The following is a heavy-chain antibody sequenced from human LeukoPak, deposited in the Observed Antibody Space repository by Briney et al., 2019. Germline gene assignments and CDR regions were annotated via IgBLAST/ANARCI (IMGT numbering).Heavy chain of an antibody. D-gene: IGHD6-6*01. J-gene: IGHJ4*02. CDR2: ISYSGTT. CDR3: ARHSPSIASPYPDY. V-gene: IGHV4-59*08. CDR1: GGSISNYY. Sequence: SETLSLTCSVSGGSISNYYWSWIRQPPGKGLEWFGYISYSGTTNYNPSLKSRVTISVDTSKNQFSLKLTSVSAADTAVYYCARHSPSIASPYPDYWGQGALVTVSS.